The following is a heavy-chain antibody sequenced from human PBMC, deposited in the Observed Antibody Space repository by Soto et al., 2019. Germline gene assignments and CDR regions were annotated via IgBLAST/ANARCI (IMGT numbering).Heavy chain of an antibody. J-gene: IGHJ4*02. CDR2: ISAYNGNT. D-gene: IGHD2-15*01. CDR3: ARWDCSVGSCYADYFDY. CDR1: GYTFTSYG. Sequence: QVQLVQSGAEVKKPGASVKVSCRASGYTFTSYGISWVRQAPGQGLEWMGWISAYNGNTNYAQKLQGRVTMTTDTSTSTAYMELRSIMSDDTAGYYCARWDCSVGSCYADYFDYGGQGTLVTVSS. V-gene: IGHV1-18*01.